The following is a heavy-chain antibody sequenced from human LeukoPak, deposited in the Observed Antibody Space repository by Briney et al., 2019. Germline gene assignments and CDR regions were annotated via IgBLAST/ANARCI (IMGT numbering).Heavy chain of an antibody. CDR3: ARGTTAHSN. Sequence: PSETLTLTCAVYGGSFSGYYWSWIRQPPGKGLEWIGEINHSGSTNYNPSLKSRVTISVDTSKNQFSLKLSSVTAADTAVYYCARGTTAHSNWGQGTLVTVSP. CDR1: GGSFSGYY. V-gene: IGHV4-34*01. J-gene: IGHJ4*02. CDR2: INHSGST. D-gene: IGHD4-11*01.